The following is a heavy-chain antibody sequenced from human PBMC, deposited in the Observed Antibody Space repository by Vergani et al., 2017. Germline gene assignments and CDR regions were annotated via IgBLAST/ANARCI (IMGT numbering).Heavy chain of an antibody. D-gene: IGHD1-26*01. CDR2: IYYSGST. CDR1: GGSISSYY. Sequence: QVQLQESGPGLVKPSETLSLTCTVSGGSISSYYWSWIRQPAGKGLEWIGSIYYSGSTYYNPSLKSRVTISVDTSKNQFSLKLSSVTAADTAVYYCARQGAETNWFDPWGQGTLVTVSS. V-gene: IGHV4-59*05. CDR3: ARQGAETNWFDP. J-gene: IGHJ5*02.